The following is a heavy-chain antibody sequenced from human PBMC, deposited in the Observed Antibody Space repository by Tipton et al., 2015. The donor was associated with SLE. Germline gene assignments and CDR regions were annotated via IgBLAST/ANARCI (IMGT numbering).Heavy chain of an antibody. Sequence: TLSLTCIVSGDSISNYFWSWIRQPPGKGLEWIGFIFPSGSTSLTPSLKTRLTISIDTSKNQFSLKLSSVTAADTAVYYCARTNLQGSLVDWYFDLWGRGTLVTVSS. CDR3: ARTNLQGSLVDWYFDL. V-gene: IGHV4-59*01. CDR1: GDSISNYF. CDR2: IFPSGST. J-gene: IGHJ2*01. D-gene: IGHD5-24*01.